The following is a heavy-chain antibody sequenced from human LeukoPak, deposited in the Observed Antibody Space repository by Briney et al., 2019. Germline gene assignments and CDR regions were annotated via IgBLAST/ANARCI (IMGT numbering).Heavy chain of an antibody. CDR3: ARDPHYDILTGYPYYYYYYMDV. CDR1: GFTFSSYA. CDR2: ISYDGSNK. J-gene: IGHJ6*03. V-gene: IGHV3-30*04. D-gene: IGHD3-9*01. Sequence: GGSLRLSCAASGFTFSSYAMHWVRQAPGKGLEWVAVISYDGSNKYYADSVKGRFTISRDNSKNTLYLQMNSLRAEDTAVYYCARDPHYDILTGYPYYYYYYMDVWGKGTTVTISS.